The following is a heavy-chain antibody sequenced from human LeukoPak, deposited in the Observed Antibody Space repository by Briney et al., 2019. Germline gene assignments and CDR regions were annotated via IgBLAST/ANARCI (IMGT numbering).Heavy chain of an antibody. CDR3: ARDRDSSGLRDFDL. CDR1: GGSISSSSYY. CDR2: IYYSGNT. D-gene: IGHD3-22*01. V-gene: IGHV4-61*01. Sequence: SETLSLTCTVSGGSISSSSYYWGWIRQPPGKGLEWIGYIYYSGNTNYNPSLKSRVSISIDTSKNQLSLQLSSVTAADTAVYYCARDRDSSGLRDFDLWGRGTLVTVSA. J-gene: IGHJ2*01.